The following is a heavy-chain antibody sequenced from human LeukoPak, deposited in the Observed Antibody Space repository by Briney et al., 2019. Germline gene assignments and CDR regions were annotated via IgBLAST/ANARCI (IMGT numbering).Heavy chain of an antibody. CDR2: INSDGSST. Sequence: PGGSLRLSCAASGFTLSNYGIHWVRQAPGKGLVWVSYINSDGSSTSYADSVKGRFTIPRDNAKNTLYLEMNSLRAEDTAVYYCARGGSPFDHWGQGTLVTVSS. D-gene: IGHD6-6*01. CDR1: GFTLSNYG. CDR3: ARGGSPFDH. V-gene: IGHV3-74*01. J-gene: IGHJ4*02.